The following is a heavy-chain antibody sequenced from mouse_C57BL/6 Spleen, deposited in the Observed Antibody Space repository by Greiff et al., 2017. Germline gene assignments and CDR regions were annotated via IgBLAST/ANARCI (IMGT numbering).Heavy chain of an antibody. CDR1: GYTFTDYN. Sequence: EVMLVESGPELVRPGASVKMSCKASGYTFTDYNMHWVKQSHGKSLEWIGYINPTNGGTNYNQKFKGKATLTVNKSSSTAYMELRSLTAEDSAVYYSARYGYFDGWGTGTTLTVSS. J-gene: IGHJ2*01. CDR2: INPTNGGT. D-gene: IGHD1-1*01. CDR3: ARYGYFDG. V-gene: IGHV1-22*01.